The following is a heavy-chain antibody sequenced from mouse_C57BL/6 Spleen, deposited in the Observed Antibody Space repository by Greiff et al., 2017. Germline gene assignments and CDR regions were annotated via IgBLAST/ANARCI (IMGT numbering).Heavy chain of an antibody. Sequence: VQRVESGAELVRPGASVTLSCKASGYTFTDYEMHWVKQTPVHGLEWIGAIDPETGGTAYNQKFKGKAILTADKSSSTAYMELRSLTSEDSAVYYCTRYYYGSSYRYFDVWGTGTTVTVSS. CDR3: TRYYYGSSYRYFDV. CDR2: IDPETGGT. CDR1: GYTFTDYE. D-gene: IGHD1-1*01. J-gene: IGHJ1*03. V-gene: IGHV1-15*01.